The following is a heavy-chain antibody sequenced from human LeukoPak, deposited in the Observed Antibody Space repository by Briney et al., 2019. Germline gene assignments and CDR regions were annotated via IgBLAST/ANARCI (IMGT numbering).Heavy chain of an antibody. V-gene: IGHV1-8*02. CDR1: GYTFTTYD. CDR2: MNPNSGKT. J-gene: IGHJ5*02. CDR3: ARGTSRRVNWFDP. Sequence: ASVKVSCKASGYTFTTYDINGVRQATGRAREWMVWMNPNSGKTDYAQKFQARLTMTRNTSISTAYMELRSLTSEDTAVSYCARGTSRRVNWFDPWGQGTLVTVSS.